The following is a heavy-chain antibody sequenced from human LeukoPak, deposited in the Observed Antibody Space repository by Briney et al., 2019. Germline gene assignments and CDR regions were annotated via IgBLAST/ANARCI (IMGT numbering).Heavy chain of an antibody. CDR2: IYSGGRT. J-gene: IGHJ4*02. CDR3: ARDGYHYDNSDSAKADY. D-gene: IGHD3-22*01. Sequence: PGGSLRLSCAASGFTVSSSYMSWVRQAPGKGLEWVSVIYSGGRTYYADSVKGRFTISRDNSKNTLYLQMSSLRAEDTAVYYCARDGYHYDNSDSAKADYWGQGTLVTVSS. CDR1: GFTVSSSY. V-gene: IGHV3-66*01.